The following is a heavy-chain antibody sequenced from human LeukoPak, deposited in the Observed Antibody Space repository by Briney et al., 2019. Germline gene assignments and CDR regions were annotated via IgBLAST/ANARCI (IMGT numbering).Heavy chain of an antibody. J-gene: IGHJ5*02. CDR3: ARERGFWSGYRGYWFDP. CDR2: INPNSGGT. V-gene: IGHV1-2*02. D-gene: IGHD3-3*01. CDR1: GYTFTGYY. Sequence: ASVKVSCKASGYTFTGYYMHWVRQAPGQGLEWMGWINPNSGGTNYAQKFQGRVTMTRDTSISTAYMELSRLRSDDTAVYYCARERGFWSGYRGYWFDPWGQGTLVTVSS.